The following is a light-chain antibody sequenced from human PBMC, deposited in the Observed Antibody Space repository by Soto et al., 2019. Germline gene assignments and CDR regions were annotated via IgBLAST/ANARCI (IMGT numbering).Light chain of an antibody. CDR3: QSSDTSLSGSEI. J-gene: IGLJ2*01. Sequence: QSELTQPPSVSGAPGQWVTISCTGSSSNIGAGYNVHWYQHLPGTAPKLLIFGTTNRPSGVPDRFSGSKSGSSAFLAITGLQAEDEADYYCQSSDTSLSGSEIFGGGTKVTVL. CDR1: SSNIGAGYN. CDR2: GTT. V-gene: IGLV1-40*01.